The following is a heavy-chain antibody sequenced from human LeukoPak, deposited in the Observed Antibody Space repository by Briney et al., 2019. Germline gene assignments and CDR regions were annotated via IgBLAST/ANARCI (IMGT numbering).Heavy chain of an antibody. J-gene: IGHJ2*01. D-gene: IGHD3-10*01. CDR3: VRPGSATVGYWHFDL. CDR1: GGSISDRIYY. CDR2: INYRGST. V-gene: IGHV4-39*01. Sequence: SETLSLTCTVSGGSISDRIYYWGWIRQPPGKGLEWIGSINYRGSTYYNPSLRSRVTISVDTSENQFSLRLNSVTAAGTAVYYCVRPGSATVGYWHFDLWGRGTLVTVSS.